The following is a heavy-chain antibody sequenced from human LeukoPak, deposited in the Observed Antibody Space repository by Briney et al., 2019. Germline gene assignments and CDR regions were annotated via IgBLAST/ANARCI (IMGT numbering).Heavy chain of an antibody. D-gene: IGHD3-22*01. V-gene: IGHV3-48*01. CDR2: ISSSSRTI. CDR1: GFTFSSYS. J-gene: IGHJ4*02. CDR3: AKDRNYYDSYNDY. Sequence: GGSLRLSCAASGFTFSSYSMTWVRQAPGKGLEWVSYISSSSRTIYYADSVKGRFTISRDNAKNSLYLQMNSLRAEDTAVYYCAKDRNYYDSYNDYWGQGTLVTVSS.